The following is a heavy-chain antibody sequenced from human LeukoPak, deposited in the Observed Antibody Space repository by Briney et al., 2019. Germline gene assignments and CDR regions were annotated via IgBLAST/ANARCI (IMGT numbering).Heavy chain of an antibody. V-gene: IGHV4-39*01. Sequence: SETLSLTCTVSGASISSSSYYWGWIRQPPGKGLEWIGSIYYSGSTYYNPSLKSRVTISVDTSKNQFSLKLSSVTAADTAVYYCARRYYYGSGSYWDWFDPWGQGTLVTVSS. J-gene: IGHJ5*02. D-gene: IGHD3-10*01. CDR1: GASISSSSYY. CDR2: IYYSGST. CDR3: ARRYYYGSGSYWDWFDP.